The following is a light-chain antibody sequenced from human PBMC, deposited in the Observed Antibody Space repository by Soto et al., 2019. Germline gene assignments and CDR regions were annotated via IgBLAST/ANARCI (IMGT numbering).Light chain of an antibody. CDR1: SSDIGGYNY. CDR2: EVN. CDR3: CSYAGSSTSGV. J-gene: IGLJ1*01. Sequence: QSALAQPASVSGSPGQSITVSCTGTSSDIGGYNYVSWYQHHPGKAPQLIIYEVNLRPSGVSDRFSASKSGDTASLTISGLQAGDEADYYCCSYAGSSTSGVFGTGTKVTVL. V-gene: IGLV2-14*01.